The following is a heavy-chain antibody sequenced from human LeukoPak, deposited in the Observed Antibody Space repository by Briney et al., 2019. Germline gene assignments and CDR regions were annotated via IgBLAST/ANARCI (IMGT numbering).Heavy chain of an antibody. CDR1: DYSINSIYY. Sequence: SETLSLTCIVSDYSINSIYYWGWIRQPPGKGLEWIGYIYYSGSTNYNPSLKSRVTISVDTSKNQFSLKLSSVTAADTAVYYCARDLAAYFDYWGQGTLVTVSS. V-gene: IGHV4-59*01. J-gene: IGHJ4*02. CDR2: IYYSGST. D-gene: IGHD2-15*01. CDR3: ARDLAAYFDY.